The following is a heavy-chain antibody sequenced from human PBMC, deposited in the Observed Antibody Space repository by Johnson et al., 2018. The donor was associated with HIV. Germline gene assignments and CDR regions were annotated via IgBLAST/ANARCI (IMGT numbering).Heavy chain of an antibody. V-gene: IGHV3-66*01. CDR1: GITVSSNY. D-gene: IGHD5-24*01. CDR3: ARSCRDGYTCDAFDI. Sequence: VQLVESGGGLVQPGGSLRLSCAASGITVSSNYMSWVRQAPGKGLEWVSIIFSGGSTYYADSVNGRFTISSDNSKNTLFLQMNSLRAEDTAMFYCARSCRDGYTCDAFDIWGQGTMVTVSS. J-gene: IGHJ3*02. CDR2: IFSGGST.